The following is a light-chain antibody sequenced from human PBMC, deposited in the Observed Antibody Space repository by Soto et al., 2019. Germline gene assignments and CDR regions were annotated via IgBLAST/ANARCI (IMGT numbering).Light chain of an antibody. V-gene: IGLV1-40*01. Sequence: QSVLTQPPSVSGAPGQRVTISFTGSNSNIGAGYDVHWYQQFPGTAPKLLIYGNINRPSGVPDRFSGSKSGPSASLAITGLQAEDEADYYCQSYDSRLRNYVFGGGTKLTVL. CDR3: QSYDSRLRNYV. CDR2: GNI. CDR1: NSNIGAGYD. J-gene: IGLJ1*01.